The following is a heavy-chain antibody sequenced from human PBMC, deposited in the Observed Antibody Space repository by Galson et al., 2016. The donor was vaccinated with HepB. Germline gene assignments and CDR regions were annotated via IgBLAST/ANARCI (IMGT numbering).Heavy chain of an antibody. D-gene: IGHD3-3*01. CDR1: RFTFSSYA. CDR2: ISGSGGST. Sequence: SLRLSCAASRFTFSSYAMGWVRQAPGKGLEWVSVISGSGGSTYYADSVKGRFTISRDNSKNTLYLQMSSLRAEDTAVYCCAKEGTIFGVVPYGMDVWGQGTKVIVSS. J-gene: IGHJ6*02. CDR3: AKEGTIFGVVPYGMDV. V-gene: IGHV3-23*01.